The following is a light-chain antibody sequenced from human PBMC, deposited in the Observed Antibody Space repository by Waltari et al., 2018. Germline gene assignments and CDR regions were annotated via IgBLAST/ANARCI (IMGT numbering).Light chain of an antibody. CDR2: EVS. CDR3: SSYAGGNNLV. CDR1: SRDVGGHNY. Sequence: QSALTQPPSASGSPGQSVALSCTGTSRDVGGHNYVSWYQQHPGKAPKVMIYEVSKRPSGVPDRFSGSKSGNTASLTVSGLQADDEADYYCSSYAGGNNLVFGGGTKLTL. V-gene: IGLV2-8*01. J-gene: IGLJ3*02.